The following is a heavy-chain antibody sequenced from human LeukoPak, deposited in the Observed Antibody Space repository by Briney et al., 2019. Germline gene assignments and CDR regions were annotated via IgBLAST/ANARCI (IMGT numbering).Heavy chain of an antibody. V-gene: IGHV3-33*01. J-gene: IGHJ4*02. D-gene: IGHD3-10*01. CDR2: IWYDGSNK. Sequence: GRSLRLSCAASGFSFSRYGMHWVRQAPGKGLEWVAVIWYDGSNKYYADSVKGRFTISRDNPKNTLYLQMNSLRAEDTAVYYCARDKWFGELLYFDYWGQGTLVTVSS. CDR1: GFSFSRYG. CDR3: ARDKWFGELLYFDY.